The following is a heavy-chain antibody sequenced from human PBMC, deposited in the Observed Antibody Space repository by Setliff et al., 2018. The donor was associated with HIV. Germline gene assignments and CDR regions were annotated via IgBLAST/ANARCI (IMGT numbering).Heavy chain of an antibody. V-gene: IGHV4-31*03. CDR3: ASLKTSEYVLLDY. Sequence: SETLSLTCTVSGGSISSGGYYWSWIRQHPGKGLEWIGYIYYSGSTYYNPSLKSRVTISVGTSKNQFSLKLSSVTAADTAVYYCASLKTSEYVLLDYWGQGTLVTVSS. J-gene: IGHJ4*02. D-gene: IGHD2-8*01. CDR1: GGSISSGGYY. CDR2: IYYSGST.